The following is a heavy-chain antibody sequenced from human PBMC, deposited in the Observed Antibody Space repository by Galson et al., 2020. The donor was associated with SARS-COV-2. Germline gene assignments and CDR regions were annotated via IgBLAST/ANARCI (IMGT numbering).Heavy chain of an antibody. CDR2: IYPDDSDT. CDR3: VTTGNYDSSIINY. V-gene: IGHV5-51*01. CDR1: GYSFSDNW. Sequence: GESLEISGAGSGYSFSDNWIGWVRQKPGKGLEWMGIIYPDDSDTRYSPSFEGQVTISADKSISVAYLQWRSLKASDTAMYYCVTTGNYDSSIINYWGQGTLVTVSS. D-gene: IGHD3-22*01. J-gene: IGHJ4*02.